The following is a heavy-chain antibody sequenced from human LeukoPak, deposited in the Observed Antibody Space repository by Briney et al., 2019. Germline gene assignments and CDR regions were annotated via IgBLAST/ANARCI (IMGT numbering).Heavy chain of an antibody. J-gene: IGHJ5*02. V-gene: IGHV1-8*03. CDR3: ARGRQQWLVRGSWFDP. D-gene: IGHD6-19*01. CDR2: MNPNSGNT. Sequence: GASVKVSCKASVYTFTSYDINWVRQATGQGLEWMGWMNPNSGNTGYAQKLQGRVTITRNTSISTAYMELSSLRSEDTAVYYCARGRQQWLVRGSWFDPWVQGTLVTVSS. CDR1: VYTFTSYD.